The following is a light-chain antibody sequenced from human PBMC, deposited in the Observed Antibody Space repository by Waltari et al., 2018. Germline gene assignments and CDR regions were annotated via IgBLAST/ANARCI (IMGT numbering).Light chain of an antibody. CDR3: QQYYSTPWT. Sequence: VLYSSNNKNYLSWYQQKSGQPPKLLIYWASTRQSGVPDRFSGSGSGTDFTLTISSLQTEDVAVYYCQQYYSTPWTFGQGTKVEIK. V-gene: IGKV4-1*01. CDR2: WAS. CDR1: VLYSSNNKNY. J-gene: IGKJ1*01.